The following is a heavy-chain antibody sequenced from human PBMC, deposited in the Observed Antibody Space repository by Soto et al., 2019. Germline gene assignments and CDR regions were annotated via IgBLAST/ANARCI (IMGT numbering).Heavy chain of an antibody. J-gene: IGHJ4*02. Sequence: QLQLQESGPGLVKPSETLSLTCTVSGGSISSSSYYWGWILQPPGKGLEWIGRIYYSGSTYYNPSIKSRVTISVDTSKNKFSLKLSSVTAADTAVYYCARLELAVAGHLSIFDYWGQGTLVTVSS. CDR2: IYYSGST. CDR1: GGSISSSSYY. D-gene: IGHD6-19*01. CDR3: ARLELAVAGHLSIFDY. V-gene: IGHV4-39*01.